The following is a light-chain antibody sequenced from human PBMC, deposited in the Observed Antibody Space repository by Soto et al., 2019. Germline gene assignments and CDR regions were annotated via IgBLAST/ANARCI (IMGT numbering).Light chain of an antibody. CDR2: KAS. Sequence: DIQLTQSPSTLSASVGDRVTITCRASQRINRWLAWYQQKPGKAPKLLMYKASSLESGVPSRFSGSGSGTEFTLTISSLQPDDFATYYCHQYDTYWTFGQGTKVEI. J-gene: IGKJ1*01. V-gene: IGKV1-5*03. CDR1: QRINRW. CDR3: HQYDTYWT.